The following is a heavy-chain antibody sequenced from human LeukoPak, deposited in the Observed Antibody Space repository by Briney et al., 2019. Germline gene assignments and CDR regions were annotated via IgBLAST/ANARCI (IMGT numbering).Heavy chain of an antibody. J-gene: IGHJ4*02. CDR3: ARRLVVVAASILEGFDY. V-gene: IGHV1-69*13. D-gene: IGHD2-15*01. Sequence: SVKVSCKASGGTFISYAISWVRQAPGQGLEWMGGIIPIFGTANYAQKFRGRVTITADESTSTAYMELSSLRSEDTAVYYCARRLVVVAASILEGFDYWGQGTLVTVSS. CDR2: IIPIFGTA. CDR1: GGTFISYA.